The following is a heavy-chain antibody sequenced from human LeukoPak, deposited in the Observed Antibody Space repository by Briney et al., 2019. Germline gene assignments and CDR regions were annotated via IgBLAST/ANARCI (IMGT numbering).Heavy chain of an antibody. Sequence: GGSLRLSCAASGFTFSSYGMHWVRQAPGKGLEWVAFIRYDGSNKYYADSVKGRFTISRNNSKNTLYLQMNSLRAEDTAVYYCARAIVVPAAMGGYWDQGTLVTVSS. CDR1: GFTFSSYG. D-gene: IGHD2-2*01. CDR3: ARAIVVPAAMGGY. J-gene: IGHJ4*02. CDR2: IRYDGSNK. V-gene: IGHV3-30*02.